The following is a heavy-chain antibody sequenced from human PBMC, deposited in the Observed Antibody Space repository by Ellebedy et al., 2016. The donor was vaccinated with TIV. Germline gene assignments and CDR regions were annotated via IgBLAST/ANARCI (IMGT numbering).Heavy chain of an antibody. CDR3: ATDGSYGDYRSPTHALEV. V-gene: IGHV3-7*01. Sequence: GESLKISCEASGFSFSSYWMSWVRQAPGKGLEWVANMNQDGSEKYYVGSVKGRFTISRDNAKNSLYLQMNTLRAVDTAVYYCATDGSYGDYRSPTHALEVWGQGTMVTVSS. CDR2: MNQDGSEK. J-gene: IGHJ3*01. CDR1: GFSFSSYW. D-gene: IGHD4-17*01.